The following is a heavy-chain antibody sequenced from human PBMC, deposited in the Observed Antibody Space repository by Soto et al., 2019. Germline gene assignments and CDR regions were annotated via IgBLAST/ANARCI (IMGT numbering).Heavy chain of an antibody. CDR1: GFTFSDYT. CDR3: ARRIEGYFDY. Sequence: EVQLLESGGGLVQPGGSLTLSCAASGFTFSDYTMTWVRQAPGKVLECISVILADFNTYYAGSVRGRFTISRDNSKNPLYLEMNSVRAEDTAVYYCARRIEGYFDYWGQGALVTVSS. V-gene: IGHV3-23*03. CDR2: ILADFNT. J-gene: IGHJ4*02.